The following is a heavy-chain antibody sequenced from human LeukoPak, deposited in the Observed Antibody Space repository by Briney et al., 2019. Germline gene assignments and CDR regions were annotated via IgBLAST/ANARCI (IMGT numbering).Heavy chain of an antibody. V-gene: IGHV3-48*03. CDR2: ISSSGSTI. D-gene: IGHD5-18*01. J-gene: IGHJ4*02. Sequence: PGGSLRLSCAASGFTFSSYEMHWVRQAPGKGLEWISYISSSGSTIYYADSVKGRFTFSRDNGKNSLYLQMNSLRAEDTAVYYCARVHYNTAMVDIDYWGQGTLVTVSS. CDR1: GFTFSSYE. CDR3: ARVHYNTAMVDIDY.